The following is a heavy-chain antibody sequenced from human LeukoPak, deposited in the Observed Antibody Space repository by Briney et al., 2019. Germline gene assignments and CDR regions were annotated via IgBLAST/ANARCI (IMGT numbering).Heavy chain of an antibody. J-gene: IGHJ5*02. V-gene: IGHV4-34*12. CDR2: IFYSGNT. Sequence: PSETLSLTCAVYGGSFSGYYWSWIRQPPGKGLEWIGSIFYSGNTYYNPSLKSRVTISVDTSKNQFSLKLSSVTAADTTVYYCARHGTVVSRGTFDPWGQGTLVTVSS. D-gene: IGHD1-1*01. CDR1: GGSFSGYY. CDR3: ARHGTVVSRGTFDP.